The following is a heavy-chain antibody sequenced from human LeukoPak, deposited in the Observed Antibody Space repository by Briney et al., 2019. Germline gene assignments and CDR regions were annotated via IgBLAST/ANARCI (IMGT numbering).Heavy chain of an antibody. D-gene: IGHD1-26*01. V-gene: IGHV1-18*01. CDR2: ISAYNGNT. CDR3: ALSEVGATAFDY. CDR1: GYTFTSYG. Sequence: ASVKVSCKASGYTFTSYGISWVRQAPGQGLEWMGWISAYNGNTNYAQKFQGRVTMTRDTSISTAYMELSRLRSDDTAVYYCALSEVGATAFDYWGQGTLVTVSS. J-gene: IGHJ4*02.